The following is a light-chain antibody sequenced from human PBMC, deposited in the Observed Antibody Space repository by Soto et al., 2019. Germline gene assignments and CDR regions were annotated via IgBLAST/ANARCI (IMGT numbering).Light chain of an antibody. Sequence: QSALTQPASVSGSPGQSITISCTGTSSDVGGYNYVSWYQKHPGKAPKLMIFQVSNRPSGVSNRFSGSKSGSTASLTISGLQAEDEADYYCSSYTDSTTLEGVFGTGTKLTVL. V-gene: IGLV2-14*01. CDR2: QVS. CDR1: SSDVGGYNY. J-gene: IGLJ1*01. CDR3: SSYTDSTTLEGV.